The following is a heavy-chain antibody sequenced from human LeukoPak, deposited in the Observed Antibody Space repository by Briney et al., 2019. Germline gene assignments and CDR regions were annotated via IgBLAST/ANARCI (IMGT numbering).Heavy chain of an antibody. CDR1: GYTFTSYG. Sequence: ASVKVSCKASGYTFTSYGISWVRQAPGQGLEWMGWISAYNGNTNYAQKLQGRVTMTTDTSTSTAYIELRSLRSDDTAVYYCARSGIGFGATFDYWGQGTLVTVSS. CDR2: ISAYNGNT. D-gene: IGHD3-10*01. J-gene: IGHJ4*02. CDR3: ARSGIGFGATFDY. V-gene: IGHV1-18*01.